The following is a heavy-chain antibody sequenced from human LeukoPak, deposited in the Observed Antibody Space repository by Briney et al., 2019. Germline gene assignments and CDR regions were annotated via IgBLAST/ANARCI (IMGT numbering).Heavy chain of an antibody. CDR1: GGSISSYY. V-gene: IGHV4-59*12. CDR3: ARDAQHDFWSGYLPNRGFDP. Sequence: SETLSLTCTVSGGSISSYYWSWIRQPPGKGLEWLGEIYHSGSTNYNPSLKSRVTISVDKSKNQFSLKLSSVTAADTAVYYCARDAQHDFWSGYLPNRGFDPWGQGTLVTVSS. J-gene: IGHJ5*02. CDR2: IYHSGST. D-gene: IGHD3-3*01.